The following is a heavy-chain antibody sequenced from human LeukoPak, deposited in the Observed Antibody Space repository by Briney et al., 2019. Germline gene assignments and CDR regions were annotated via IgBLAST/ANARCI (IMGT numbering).Heavy chain of an antibody. CDR1: GFTFSSYS. Sequence: GGSLRLSCAASGFTFSSYSMKWVRQAPGKGLEWVSSISSSSSYIYYADSVEGRFTISRDKDKSSLYLQMNSLRAEDTAVYYCARVWPYCGGDCIEGFDYWGQGTLVTVSS. CDR3: ARVWPYCGGDCIEGFDY. CDR2: ISSSSSYI. D-gene: IGHD2-21*02. J-gene: IGHJ4*02. V-gene: IGHV3-21*01.